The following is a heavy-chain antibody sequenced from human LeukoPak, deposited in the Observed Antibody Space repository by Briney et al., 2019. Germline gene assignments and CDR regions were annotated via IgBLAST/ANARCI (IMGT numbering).Heavy chain of an antibody. CDR1: GGSISSYY. CDR3: ARTESPSGSPFDY. Sequence: SETLSLTCTVSGGSISSYYWSWIRQPPGKGLEWIGYTYYSGSTNYNPSLKSRVTISVDTSKNQFSLKLSSVTAADTAVYYCARTESPSGSPFDYWGQGTLVTVSS. J-gene: IGHJ4*02. D-gene: IGHD1-26*01. V-gene: IGHV4-59*01. CDR2: TYYSGST.